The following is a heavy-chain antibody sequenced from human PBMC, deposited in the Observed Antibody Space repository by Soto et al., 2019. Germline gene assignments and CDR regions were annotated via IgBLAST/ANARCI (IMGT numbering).Heavy chain of an antibody. Sequence: QVQLQESGPRLVEASQTLYLTCTVSNASITSSGYYWSWVRQPPGKRLEWIGYIYHRGSTFYRPSLHSRLTMYVYTSKNQFSLTLRSVTAADTAVYHCARMSGTYYVPDYWGQGTLVTVSS. CDR1: NASITSSGYY. D-gene: IGHD1-26*01. CDR2: IYHRGST. J-gene: IGHJ4*02. V-gene: IGHV4-31*03. CDR3: ARMSGTYYVPDY.